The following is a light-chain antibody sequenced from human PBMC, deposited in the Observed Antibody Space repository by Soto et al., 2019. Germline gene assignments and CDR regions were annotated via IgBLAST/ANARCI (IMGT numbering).Light chain of an antibody. CDR2: DAS. CDR1: QSVSSSY. CDR3: HQYGSSPT. V-gene: IGKV3-20*01. Sequence: EIVLTQSPGTLSLSPGERATLYCRSSQSVSSSYLAWYQQKPGQAPRLLIYDASSRATGIPDRFSGSGSGTDFTLTISRLEPEDFAVYYCHQYGSSPTFGQGTKVEIK. J-gene: IGKJ1*01.